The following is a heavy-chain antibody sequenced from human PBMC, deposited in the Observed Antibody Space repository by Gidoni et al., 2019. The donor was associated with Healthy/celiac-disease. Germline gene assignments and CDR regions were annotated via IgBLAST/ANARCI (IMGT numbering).Heavy chain of an antibody. Sequence: EVQLLESGGGLVQPGGSLRLSCAASGFTFSSYSLSWVRQAPGKGLEWVSASSGSGGSTYYADAGKGRFTISRDNSKNTLYLQMNSLRAEDTAVYYCAKDRGCSSTSCYWSYYYYMDVWGKGTTVTVSS. V-gene: IGHV3-23*01. CDR1: GFTFSSYS. D-gene: IGHD2-2*01. CDR3: AKDRGCSSTSCYWSYYYYMDV. J-gene: IGHJ6*03. CDR2: SSGSGGST.